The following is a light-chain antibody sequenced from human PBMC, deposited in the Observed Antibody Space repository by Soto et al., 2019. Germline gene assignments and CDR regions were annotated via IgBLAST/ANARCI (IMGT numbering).Light chain of an antibody. J-gene: IGKJ4*01. CDR1: QSVSSSY. CDR3: QHRSSWLALT. CDR2: GAS. V-gene: IGKV3D-20*02. Sequence: EIVLTQSPGTLSLSPGERATLSCRASQSVSSSYLAWYQQKPGQAPRLLIYGASSRATGIPDRFSGSGSGTDFTLAISRLEPEDFAVYYCQHRSSWLALTFGGGTKVDIK.